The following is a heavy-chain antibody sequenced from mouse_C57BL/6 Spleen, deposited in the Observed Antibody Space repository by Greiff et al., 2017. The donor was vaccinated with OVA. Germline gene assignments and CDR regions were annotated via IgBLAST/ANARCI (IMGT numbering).Heavy chain of an antibody. D-gene: IGHD2-13*01. J-gene: IGHJ2*01. V-gene: IGHV1-69*01. CDR2: IDPSDSYT. CDR1: GYTFTSYW. Sequence: QVHVKQPGAELVMPGASVKLSCKASGYTFTSYWMHWVKQRPGQGLEWIGEIDPSDSYTNYNQKFKGKSTLTVDKSSSTAYMQLSSLTSEDSAVYYCARMTTDEPYWGQGTTLTVSS. CDR3: ARMTTDEPY.